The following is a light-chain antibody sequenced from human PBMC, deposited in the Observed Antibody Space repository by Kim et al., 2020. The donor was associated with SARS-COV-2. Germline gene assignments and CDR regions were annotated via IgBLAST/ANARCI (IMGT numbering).Light chain of an antibody. Sequence: VYVGDRVTITCRVSQGMSNYLAWYQQQPGKVPKRLSSAASSLQSGGPSRFSGSGSGTDFTLTISSLQPEDVATYYCQKYNSAPNTFGQGTKLEI. V-gene: IGKV1-27*01. CDR2: AAS. J-gene: IGKJ2*01. CDR3: QKYNSAPNT. CDR1: QGMSNY.